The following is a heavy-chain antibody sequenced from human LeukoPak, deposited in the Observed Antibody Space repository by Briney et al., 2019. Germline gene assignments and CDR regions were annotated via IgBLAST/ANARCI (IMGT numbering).Heavy chain of an antibody. CDR1: GGTFSSYA. D-gene: IGHD4-23*01. CDR2: IIPIFGIA. V-gene: IGHV1-69*04. Sequence: GSSVKVSCKASGGTFSSYAISWVRQAPGQGLEWMGRIIPIFGIANYAQKFQGRVTITADKSTSTAYMELSSLRSEDTAVYYCASDGSEVYGGNGSDYWGQGTLVTVSP. J-gene: IGHJ4*02. CDR3: ASDGSEVYGGNGSDY.